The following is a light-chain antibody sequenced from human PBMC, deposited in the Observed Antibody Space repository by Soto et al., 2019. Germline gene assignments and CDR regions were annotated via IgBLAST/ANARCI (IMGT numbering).Light chain of an antibody. CDR3: QQYSTYPWT. Sequence: DIQMTQSPSTLSASAGDRVTITCRASQSISSWLAWYQQKPGKAPKVLIFDASSLESGVPSRFSGSGSATEFTLTISGLQPDDFATYYCQQYSTYPWTFGQGTKVDIK. V-gene: IGKV1-5*01. J-gene: IGKJ1*01. CDR1: QSISSW. CDR2: DAS.